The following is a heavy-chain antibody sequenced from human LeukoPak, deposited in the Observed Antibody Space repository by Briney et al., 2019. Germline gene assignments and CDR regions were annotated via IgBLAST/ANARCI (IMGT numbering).Heavy chain of an antibody. Sequence: PGRSLRLSCAASGFTFSSYAMSWVRQAPGKGLEWVSAISGSGVSIYYADSVKGRFTISRDSSKNTLYLQMNSLRAEDTAVYYCAKEGRGGFDIWGQGTMVTVSS. D-gene: IGHD3-16*01. V-gene: IGHV3-23*01. J-gene: IGHJ3*02. CDR2: ISGSGVSI. CDR1: GFTFSSYA. CDR3: AKEGRGGFDI.